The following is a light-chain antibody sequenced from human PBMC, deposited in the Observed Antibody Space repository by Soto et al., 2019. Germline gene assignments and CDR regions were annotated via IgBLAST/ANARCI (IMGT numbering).Light chain of an antibody. J-gene: IGKJ1*01. CDR3: QQVKTFPRT. CDR2: AAS. Sequence: DIQMTQSPSSMSASVGDRVTITCRASQDIGSQLGWYQQKPGKAPKLLIHAASTLQRGVPFRFSGSGSGTEFTLTISSLQSEDFATYYCQQVKTFPRTFAQGTKVEIE. V-gene: IGKV1-12*01. CDR1: QDIGSQ.